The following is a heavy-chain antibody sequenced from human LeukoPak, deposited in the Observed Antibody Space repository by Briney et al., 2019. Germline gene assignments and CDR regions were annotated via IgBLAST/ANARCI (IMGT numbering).Heavy chain of an antibody. J-gene: IGHJ6*03. CDR3: AKQMVERPHYYYMDV. CDR1: GFIFSSFG. D-gene: IGHD2-15*01. Sequence: PGGSLILSCAASGFIFSSFGMHWVRQAPGKGLEWVAFIQDDESNKFYADSVKGRFTISRDNSKNTLFLQMNSLRPEDTALYYCAKQMVERPHYYYMDVWGKGTTVTVSS. V-gene: IGHV3-30*02. CDR2: IQDDESNK.